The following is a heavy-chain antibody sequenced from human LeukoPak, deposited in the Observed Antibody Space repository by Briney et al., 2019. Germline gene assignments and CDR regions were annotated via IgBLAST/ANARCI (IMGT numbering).Heavy chain of an antibody. CDR3: ARLEAVAGKSSGMDV. Sequence: SETLSLSCTVSGGSISSSSYYWGWIRQPPGKGLEWIGSIYYSGSTYYNPSLKSRVTISVDTSKNQFSLKLSSVTAADMAVYYCARLEAVAGKSSGMDVWGQGTTVTVSS. CDR2: IYYSGST. D-gene: IGHD6-19*01. V-gene: IGHV4-39*07. CDR1: GGSISSSSYY. J-gene: IGHJ6*02.